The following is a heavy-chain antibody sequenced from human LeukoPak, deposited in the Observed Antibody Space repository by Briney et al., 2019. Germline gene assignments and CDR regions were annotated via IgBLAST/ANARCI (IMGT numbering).Heavy chain of an antibody. CDR3: AREDGYCSGGNCYSYFDS. CDR1: GFTFSHFW. D-gene: IGHD2-15*01. CDR2: IKKTGSES. Sequence: GGSLRLSCAASGFTFSHFWMSWVRQAPGKGLEWVAYIKKTGSESYYVDSVKGRFTITRDNTRNSLFLQMSSLRAEDTAVYFCAREDGYCSGGNCYSYFDSWGQGTLVTVSS. J-gene: IGHJ4*02. V-gene: IGHV3-7*01.